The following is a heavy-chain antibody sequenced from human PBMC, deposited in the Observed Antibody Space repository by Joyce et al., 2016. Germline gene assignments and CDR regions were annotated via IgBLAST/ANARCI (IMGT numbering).Heavy chain of an antibody. D-gene: IGHD2-21*02. Sequence: QVQLQESGPGLVKPSETLSLTCTVAGGSINSYYWIWIRQPPGKGLEWIGYIYYRCSTDNNPSHNSRVTISVDTSKNQFSLKLSSVPAADTALYYCARGPLSDCFDAFDIWGQGTMVTVSS. CDR2: IYYRCST. CDR1: GGSINSYY. J-gene: IGHJ3*02. CDR3: ARGPLSDCFDAFDI. V-gene: IGHV4-59*01.